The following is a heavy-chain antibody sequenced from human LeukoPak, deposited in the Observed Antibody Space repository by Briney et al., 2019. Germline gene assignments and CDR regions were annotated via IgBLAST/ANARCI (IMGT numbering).Heavy chain of an antibody. CDR3: ASAGYSSSWYGF. J-gene: IGHJ4*02. Sequence: ASVTVSCKASGYTFTGYYMHWVRQAPGQGLEWMGWINPNSGGTNYAQKFQVRVTMTRDTSISTAYMELSRLRSDDTAVYYCASAGYSSSWYGFWGQGTLVSVSS. D-gene: IGHD6-13*01. CDR2: INPNSGGT. CDR1: GYTFTGYY. V-gene: IGHV1-2*02.